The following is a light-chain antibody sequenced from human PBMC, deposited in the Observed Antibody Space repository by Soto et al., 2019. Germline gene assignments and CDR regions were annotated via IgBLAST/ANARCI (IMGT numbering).Light chain of an antibody. Sequence: QSVLTQPRSVSGSPGQSVTISCTGTSSDVGGYNYVSWYQQHPGKAPKLMIYDVSQRPSGVPDRFSGSKSGNTASLTISGLQAEDEDDYSCYSYAGSYTYVFGTGTKLTVL. CDR1: SSDVGGYNY. CDR3: YSYAGSYTYV. V-gene: IGLV2-11*01. CDR2: DVS. J-gene: IGLJ1*01.